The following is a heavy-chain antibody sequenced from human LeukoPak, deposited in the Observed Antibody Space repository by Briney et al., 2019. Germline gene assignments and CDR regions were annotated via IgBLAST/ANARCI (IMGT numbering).Heavy chain of an antibody. Sequence: PGGSLRLSCAASGFTFSSYDMHWVRQATGKGLEWVSAIGTAGDTSYPGSVKGRFTISRENAKNSLYLQMNSLRAGDTAVYYWARVRYYGSGSSYYFDYWGQGTLVTVSS. J-gene: IGHJ4*02. CDR2: IGTAGDT. V-gene: IGHV3-13*01. CDR3: ARVRYYGSGSSYYFDY. CDR1: GFTFSSYD. D-gene: IGHD3-10*01.